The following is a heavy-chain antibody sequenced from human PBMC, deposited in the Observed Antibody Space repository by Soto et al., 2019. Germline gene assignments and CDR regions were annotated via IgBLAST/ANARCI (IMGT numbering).Heavy chain of an antibody. V-gene: IGHV1-24*01. Sequence: PGKVCSEVREKMIAELTRECLRQAHGKGLEWMGRSAPEEGEPIYPQKFQGRVSMTEDPSTDTAYMELTSLRFEDTAVYFCAAGRKIVGIIAVFDVWGQGIQVTVSS. CDR2: SAPEEGEP. CDR1: EKMIAELT. D-gene: IGHD1-26*01. CDR3: AAGRKIVGIIAVFDV. J-gene: IGHJ4*02.